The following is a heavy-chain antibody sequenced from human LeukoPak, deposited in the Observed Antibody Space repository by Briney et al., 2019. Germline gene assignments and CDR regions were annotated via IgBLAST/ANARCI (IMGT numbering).Heavy chain of an antibody. D-gene: IGHD5-24*01. CDR2: ISSSGSTI. J-gene: IGHJ5*02. CDR1: GFTFSSYE. Sequence: GGSLRLSCAASGFTFSSYEMNWVRQAPGKGLEWVSYISSSGSTIYYADSVKGRFTISRDNAKNSLYLQMNSLRAEDTAVYYCARGDGYNGWNWFDPWGQGTLVTVSS. V-gene: IGHV3-48*03. CDR3: ARGDGYNGWNWFDP.